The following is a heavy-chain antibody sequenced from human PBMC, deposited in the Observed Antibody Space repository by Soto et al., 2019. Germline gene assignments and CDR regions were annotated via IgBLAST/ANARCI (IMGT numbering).Heavy chain of an antibody. D-gene: IGHD3-16*01. J-gene: IGHJ6*02. CDR3: ARTFGAPKFKEKSGYYYGMDV. CDR1: GYSFTSYW. Sequence: PGESLKISCKGSGYSFTSYWIGWVRQMPGKGLEWMGIIYPGDSDTRYSPSFQGQVTISADKSISTAYLQWSSLKASDTAMYYCARTFGAPKFKEKSGYYYGMDVWGQGPTVTVSS. V-gene: IGHV5-51*01. CDR2: IYPGDSDT.